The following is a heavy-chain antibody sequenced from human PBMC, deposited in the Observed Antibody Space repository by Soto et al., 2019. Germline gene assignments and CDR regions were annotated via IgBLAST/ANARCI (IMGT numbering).Heavy chain of an antibody. V-gene: IGHV3-23*01. D-gene: IGHD1-1*01. Sequence: GGSLRLSCEASGFTYTKYVMNWVRQAPGKGLEWVAGITGTGGTPFYADSVRGRFVISRDNSKNTVFLHMTSLRAEDTAVYYCAKDFLTGKIDYWGQGVMVTVSS. CDR3: AKDFLTGKIDY. CDR2: ITGTGGTP. CDR1: GFTYTKYV. J-gene: IGHJ4*02.